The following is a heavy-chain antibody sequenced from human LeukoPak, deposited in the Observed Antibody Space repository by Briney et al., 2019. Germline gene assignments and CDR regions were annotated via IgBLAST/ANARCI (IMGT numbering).Heavy chain of an antibody. J-gene: IGHJ3*02. Sequence: ASVKVSCKASGYTFTGYYMHWVRQAPGQGLEWMGWINPNGGGTNYAQKFQGRVTMTRDTSISTAYMELSRLRSDDTAVYYCATYGSGSYYAVAFDIWGQGTMVTVSS. CDR3: ATYGSGSYYAVAFDI. D-gene: IGHD3-10*01. CDR2: INPNGGGT. V-gene: IGHV1-2*02. CDR1: GYTFTGYY.